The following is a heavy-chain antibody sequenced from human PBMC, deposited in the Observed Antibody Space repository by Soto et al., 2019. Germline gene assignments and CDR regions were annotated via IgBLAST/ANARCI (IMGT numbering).Heavy chain of an antibody. CDR1: GFTVSNNY. V-gene: IGHV3-66*01. CDR2: IYSGGST. J-gene: IGHJ3*02. CDR3: ARALTVVNAFDI. Sequence: GGSLRLSWAASGFTVSNNYMSWVRQAPGKGLEWVSVIYSGGSTYYADSVKGRFTISRDNSKNTLYLQMNSLRAEDTAVYYCARALTVVNAFDIWGQGTMVTVSS. D-gene: IGHD3-22*01.